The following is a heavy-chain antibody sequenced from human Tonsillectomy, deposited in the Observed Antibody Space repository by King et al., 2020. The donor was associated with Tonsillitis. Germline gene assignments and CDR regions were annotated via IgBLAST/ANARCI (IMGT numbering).Heavy chain of an antibody. CDR1: GFTFSSSA. D-gene: IGHD5-18*01. CDR2: IXGSGGTT. CDR3: AKVVSTAMVYYFDY. Sequence: VQLVESGGGLVQPGGSLRLSCAASGFTFSSSAMAWVRQAPGKGLEWVSGIXGSGGTTYYADSVKGRFTISRDXSKNTLYLQMNILGAEDTALYYCAKVVSTAMVYYFDYWGQGTLVAVSS. V-gene: IGHV3-23*04. J-gene: IGHJ4*02.